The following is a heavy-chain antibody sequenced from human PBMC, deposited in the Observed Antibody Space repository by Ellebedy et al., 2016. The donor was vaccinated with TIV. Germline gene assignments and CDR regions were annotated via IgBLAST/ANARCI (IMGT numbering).Heavy chain of an antibody. CDR3: ARDYASG. J-gene: IGHJ4*02. Sequence: GESLKISCAVSGFTFSDYYMNWVRQAPGKGLDWVSAISGTGSSTTHYADSVKGRFTISRDNSKNTLYLQMNSLRAEDTAVYYCARDYASGWGQGTLVTVSS. D-gene: IGHD3-16*01. CDR2: ISGTGSSTT. CDR1: GFTFSDYY. V-gene: IGHV3-23*01.